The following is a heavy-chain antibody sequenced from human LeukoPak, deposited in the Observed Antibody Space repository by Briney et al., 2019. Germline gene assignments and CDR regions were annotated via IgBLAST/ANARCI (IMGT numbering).Heavy chain of an antibody. CDR3: ARDPRSTVTTRYYYYYMDV. D-gene: IGHD4-17*01. CDR2: ISSSSSYI. CDR1: EFTFSSYS. V-gene: IGHV3-21*01. Sequence: GGSLRLSCAASEFTFSSYSMNWVRQAPGKGLEWVSSISSSSSYIYYADSVKGRFTISRDNAKNSLYLQMNSLRAEDTAVYYCARDPRSTVTTRYYYYYMDVWGKGTTVTVSS. J-gene: IGHJ6*03.